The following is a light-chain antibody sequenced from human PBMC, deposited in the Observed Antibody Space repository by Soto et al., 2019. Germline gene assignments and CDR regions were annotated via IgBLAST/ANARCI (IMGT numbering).Light chain of an antibody. J-gene: IGKJ2*01. CDR2: WAS. V-gene: IGKV4-1*01. CDR1: QNVLYKSNNENY. Sequence: DIVMTQSPDYLAVSLGERATINCKSSQNVLYKSNNENYLAWFQQKPGQPPKLLIYWASTRKSGVPDRFTGSVSGSDFTLTISSLQAEDVAVYYWQQYYNTPPYTFGQGTKLEI. CDR3: QQYYNTPPYT.